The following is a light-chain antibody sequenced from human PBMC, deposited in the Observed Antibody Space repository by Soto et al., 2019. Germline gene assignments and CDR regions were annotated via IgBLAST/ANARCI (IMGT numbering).Light chain of an antibody. CDR3: QQHSNSPWS. CDR1: QTISNNY. Sequence: EIVLTQSPGTLTLSPGESAALSCRASQTISNNYLVWYRQKPRQAPRLRIYAVSSRAAGIPDRFSGSGSGTDFALTIARLEPEDSAVYYCQQHSNSPWSFGQGTRVEI. CDR2: AVS. V-gene: IGKV3-20*01. J-gene: IGKJ1*01.